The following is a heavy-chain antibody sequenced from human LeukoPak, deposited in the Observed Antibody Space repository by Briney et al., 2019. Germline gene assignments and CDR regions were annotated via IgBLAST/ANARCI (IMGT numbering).Heavy chain of an antibody. CDR2: ISYDGSNK. V-gene: IGHV3-30*19. Sequence: GGSLRLSCAASGFAFSRYAMHWVRQAPGKGLEWVAVISYDGSNKYYADSVKGRFTISRDNSKNTLYLQINSLRAEDTAIYYCAREDYAYYYMDVWGKGTTVTVSS. CDR3: AREDYAYYYMDV. D-gene: IGHD3-16*01. J-gene: IGHJ6*03. CDR1: GFAFSRYA.